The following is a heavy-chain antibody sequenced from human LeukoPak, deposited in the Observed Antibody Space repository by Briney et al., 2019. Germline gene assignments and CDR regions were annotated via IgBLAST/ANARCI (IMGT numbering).Heavy chain of an antibody. CDR1: GFTLINYA. Sequence: GRSLRLSCAASGFTLINYAMHWVRQAPGKGLEWVAVIWDDGSNRYYADSVKGRFTISRDTSKNTLYLQMHSLRAEDTAVYYCAREADCSGGSCYRGAFDIWGQGTMITVSS. J-gene: IGHJ3*02. V-gene: IGHV3-33*01. D-gene: IGHD2-15*01. CDR2: IWDDGSNR. CDR3: AREADCSGGSCYRGAFDI.